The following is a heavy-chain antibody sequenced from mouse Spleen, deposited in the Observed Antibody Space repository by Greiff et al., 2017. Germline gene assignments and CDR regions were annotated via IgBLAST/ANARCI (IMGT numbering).Heavy chain of an antibody. CDR3: ARSGYGNYDYFDY. CDR2: IYPGSGST. D-gene: IGHD2-10*02. Sequence: VQLQQPGAELVKPGASVKMSCKASGYTFTSYWITWVKQRPGQGLEWIGDIYPGSGSTNYNEKFKSKATLTVDTSSSTAYMQLSSLTSEDSAVYYCARSGYGNYDYFDYWGQGTSVTVSS. J-gene: IGHJ4*01. CDR1: GYTFTSYW. V-gene: IGHV1-55*01.